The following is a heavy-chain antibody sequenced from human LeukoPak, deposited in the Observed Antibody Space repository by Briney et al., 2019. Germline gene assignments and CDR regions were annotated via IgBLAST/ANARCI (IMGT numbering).Heavy chain of an antibody. J-gene: IGHJ5*02. CDR3: ASEEDSDP. CDR2: VSSDETTK. CDR1: GFTFTNYA. Sequence: GGSLRLSCAASGFTFTNYAIHWVRQAPGKGLEWLAVVSSDETTKFYADSVKGQFTISRDNSKNTLYLQMNSLRAEDTAVYYCASEEDSDPWGQGTLVTVSS. D-gene: IGHD3/OR15-3a*01. V-gene: IGHV3-30-3*01.